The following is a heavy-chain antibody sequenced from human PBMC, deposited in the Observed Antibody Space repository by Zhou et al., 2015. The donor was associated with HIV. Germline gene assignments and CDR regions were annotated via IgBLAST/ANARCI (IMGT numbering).Heavy chain of an antibody. J-gene: IGHJ6*02. Sequence: QVQLVQSGAEVKKPGSSVKVSCKASGGTFSSYTISWVRQAPGQGLEWMGRIIPILGIANYAQKFQGRVTITADKSTSTAYMELSSLRSEDTAVYYCARVPKRWLRFDYYGMDVWGQGTTVTVSS. V-gene: IGHV1-69*02. CDR1: GGTFSSYT. CDR3: ARVPKRWLRFDYYGMDV. D-gene: IGHD5-24*01. CDR2: IIPILGIA.